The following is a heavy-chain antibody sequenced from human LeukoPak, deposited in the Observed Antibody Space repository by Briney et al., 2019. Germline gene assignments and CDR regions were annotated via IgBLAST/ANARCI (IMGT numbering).Heavy chain of an antibody. V-gene: IGHV1-24*01. J-gene: IGHJ3*02. CDR2: FDPEDGET. CDR1: GYTLTELS. CDR3: ATSQSWNDVVRNAFDI. Sequence: ASVKVSCKVSGYTLTELSMHWVRQAPGKGLEWMGGFDPEDGETIYAQKFQGRVTMTEDTSTDTAYMELSSLGSEDTAVYYCATSQSWNDVVRNAFDIWGQGTMVTVSS. D-gene: IGHD1-1*01.